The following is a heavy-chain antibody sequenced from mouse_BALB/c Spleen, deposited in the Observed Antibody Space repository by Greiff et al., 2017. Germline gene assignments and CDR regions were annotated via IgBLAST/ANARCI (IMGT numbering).Heavy chain of an antibody. D-gene: IGHD2-1*01. Sequence: QVHVKQSGPSLVQPSQSLSITCTVSGFSLTSYGVHWVRQSPGKGLEWLGVIWRGGSTDYNAAFMSRLSITKDNSKSQVFFKMNSLQADDTAIYYCAKTGGGNYWYFDVWGAGTTVTVSS. J-gene: IGHJ1*01. CDR3: AKTGGGNYWYFDV. CDR1: GFSLTSYG. V-gene: IGHV2-5-1*01. CDR2: IWRGGST.